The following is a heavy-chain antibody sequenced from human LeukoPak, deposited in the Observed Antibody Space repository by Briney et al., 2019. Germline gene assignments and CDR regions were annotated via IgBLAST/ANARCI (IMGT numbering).Heavy chain of an antibody. CDR3: AKDRGSKVVVIAIIGGWFDP. V-gene: IGHV3-30*02. Sequence: GGSLRLSCAASGFTFSSYGMHWVRQAPGKGLEWVAFIRYDGSNKYYADSVKGRFTISRDNSKNTLYLQMNSLRAEDTAVYYCAKDRGSKVVVIAIIGGWFDPWGQGTLVTVSS. CDR2: IRYDGSNK. J-gene: IGHJ5*02. D-gene: IGHD2-21*01. CDR1: GFTFSSYG.